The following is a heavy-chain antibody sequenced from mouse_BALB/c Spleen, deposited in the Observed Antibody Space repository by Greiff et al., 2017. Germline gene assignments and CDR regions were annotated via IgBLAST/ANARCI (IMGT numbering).Heavy chain of an antibody. D-gene: IGHD1-1*01. CDR3: ARQVEGYYAMDY. J-gene: IGHJ4*01. CDR2: IYPGGGYT. V-gene: IGHV1-63*02. CDR1: GYTFTNYW. Sequence: QVHVKQSGAELVRPGTSVKISCKASGYTFTNYWLGWVKQRPGHGLEWIGDIYPGGGYTNYNEKFKGKATLTADTSSSTAYMQLSSLTSEDSAVYFCARQVEGYYAMDYWGQGTSVTVSS.